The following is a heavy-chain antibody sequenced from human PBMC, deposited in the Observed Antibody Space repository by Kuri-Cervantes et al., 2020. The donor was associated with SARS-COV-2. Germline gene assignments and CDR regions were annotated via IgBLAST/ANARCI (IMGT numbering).Heavy chain of an antibody. Sequence: GSLRLSCSVSGASITRHYWSRIRQPPGEGLEWIGYLHYTESPSYNPSLKSRLTMSVDRSKNQVSLKLNSVTAADTAVYYCARVGEGVGDYGGNFWFDPWGHGTLVP. J-gene: IGHJ5*02. CDR3: ARVGEGVGDYGGNFWFDP. V-gene: IGHV4-59*11. D-gene: IGHD4-23*01. CDR1: GASITRHY. CDR2: LHYTESP.